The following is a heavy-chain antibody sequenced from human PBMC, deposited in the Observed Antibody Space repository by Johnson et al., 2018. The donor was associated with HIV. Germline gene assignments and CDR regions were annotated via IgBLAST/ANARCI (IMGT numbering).Heavy chain of an antibody. CDR2: ISYDGRDA. Sequence: QMLLVESGGGVVQPGRSLRLSCAASGFTFSSYGMHWVRQAPGKGLEWVAVISYDGRDAYYADSVKGRFTSSRDNSKNTLYLQMNSLRAEDTAVYYCASPATQQLVPVDAFDIWGQGTMVTVSS. V-gene: IGHV3-30*04. CDR1: GFTFSSYG. CDR3: ASPATQQLVPVDAFDI. J-gene: IGHJ3*02. D-gene: IGHD6-13*01.